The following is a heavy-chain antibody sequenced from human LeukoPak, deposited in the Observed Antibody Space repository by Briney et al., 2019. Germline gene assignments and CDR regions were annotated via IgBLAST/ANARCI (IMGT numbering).Heavy chain of an antibody. Sequence: PGGSLRLSCAASGFTFSTYSMNWVRPAPGKGLEWLSYISSSSSIIFYADSVKGRLIISRDNAKNSLYLQMNSLRAEDTAVYYCARGPINWIPFYYWGQGTLVTVSS. CDR2: ISSSSSII. J-gene: IGHJ4*02. CDR3: ARGPINWIPFYY. V-gene: IGHV3-48*01. D-gene: IGHD1-20*01. CDR1: GFTFSTYS.